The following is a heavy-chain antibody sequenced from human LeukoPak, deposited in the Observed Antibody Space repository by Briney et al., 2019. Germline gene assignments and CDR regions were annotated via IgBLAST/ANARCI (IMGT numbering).Heavy chain of an antibody. D-gene: IGHD5-24*01. CDR1: GGSISSHY. V-gene: IGHV4-59*11. CDR2: IYYSGST. Sequence: SETLSLTCTVSGGSISSHYWSWIRQPPGKGLEWIGYIYYSGSTNYNPSLKSRVTISVDTSKNQFSLKLSSVTAADTAVYYCARAREMATMVDYWGQGTLVTVSS. J-gene: IGHJ4*02. CDR3: ARAREMATMVDY.